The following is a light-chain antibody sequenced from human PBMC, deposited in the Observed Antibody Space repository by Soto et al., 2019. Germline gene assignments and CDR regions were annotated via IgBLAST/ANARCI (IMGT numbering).Light chain of an antibody. CDR3: QQSGSSAWT. V-gene: IGKV3-20*01. Sequence: EIVLTQSTATLSLSPGERATLSCRASQSVSSGYLAWYQQKPGQAPRLLIYGASSRAPGIPDRFTGSGSGTDFTLTISRLESEDFAVYYCQQSGSSAWTFGQGTKVEIK. J-gene: IGKJ1*01. CDR1: QSVSSGY. CDR2: GAS.